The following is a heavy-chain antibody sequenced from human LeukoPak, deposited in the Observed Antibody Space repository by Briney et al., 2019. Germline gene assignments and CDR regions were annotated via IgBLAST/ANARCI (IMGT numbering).Heavy chain of an antibody. CDR2: INPNSGVT. D-gene: IGHD3-22*01. CDR3: ARDSYYDSSGYYSSEYFQH. Sequence: ASVKVSCKASGYTFTGYYMHWVRQAPGQGLEWMGWINPNSGVTNYAQRFQGRVTMTRDTSISTAYMELSRLRSDDTAVYYCARDSYYDSSGYYSSEYFQHWGQGTLVTVSS. CDR1: GYTFTGYY. J-gene: IGHJ1*01. V-gene: IGHV1-2*02.